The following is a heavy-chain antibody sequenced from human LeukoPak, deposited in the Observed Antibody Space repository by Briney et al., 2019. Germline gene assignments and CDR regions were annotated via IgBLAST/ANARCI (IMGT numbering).Heavy chain of an antibody. CDR1: GLTFSTHA. Sequence: GRSLRLSCITSGLTFSTHAIHWVRQAPGKGLEWVALISYGGRTKYYADSVKGRFTVSGDNSRNTVYLQMDSLRAEDTAVYHCAADPDHGGNSRGGTHYWGQGTLVTVSS. CDR2: ISYGGRTK. V-gene: IGHV3-30*04. CDR3: AADPDHGGNSRGGTHY. J-gene: IGHJ4*02. D-gene: IGHD4-23*01.